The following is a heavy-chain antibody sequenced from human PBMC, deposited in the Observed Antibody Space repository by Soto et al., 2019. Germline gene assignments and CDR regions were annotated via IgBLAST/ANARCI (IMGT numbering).Heavy chain of an antibody. CDR1: GYIFKNYA. CDR2: IIPVFGTP. J-gene: IGHJ4*02. Sequence: QVQLVQSGAEVKETGSSVKVSCKSSGYIFKNYAVTWLRQAPGQGLEWMGGIIPVFGTPDYSQKFRGRVTITADESTSTVYMELRSLTSEDTAVYFCARARYSSRWGTFDNWGQGTQVAVSS. V-gene: IGHV1-69*01. CDR3: ARARYSSRWGTFDN. D-gene: IGHD6-19*01.